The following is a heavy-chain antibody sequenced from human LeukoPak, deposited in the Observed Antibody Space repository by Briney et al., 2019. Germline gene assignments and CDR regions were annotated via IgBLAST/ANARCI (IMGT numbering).Heavy chain of an antibody. V-gene: IGHV4-59*01. Sequence: SETLSLTCTVSGGSISSYYWSWIRQPPGKGLEWIGYIYYSGITNYNPSLKSRVTMSVDTSKNQFSLNLSSVTAADTAVYYCARDSRYCNSISCYGRPGYYGLDVWGQGTTVTVSS. J-gene: IGHJ6*02. CDR2: IYYSGIT. CDR3: ARDSRYCNSISCYGRPGYYGLDV. D-gene: IGHD2-2*01. CDR1: GGSISSYY.